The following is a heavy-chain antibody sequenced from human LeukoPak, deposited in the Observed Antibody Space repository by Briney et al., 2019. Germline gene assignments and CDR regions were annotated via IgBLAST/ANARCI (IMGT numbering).Heavy chain of an antibody. CDR3: ARGGNYYDSSGYSARADY. Sequence: ASVKVSCKASGYTFTSYGISWVRQAPGQGLEWMGWISAYNGNTNYAQKLQGRVTMTTDTSTSTAYMELRSLRSEDTAVYYCARGGNYYDSSGYSARADYWGQGTLVTVSS. D-gene: IGHD3-22*01. CDR2: ISAYNGNT. V-gene: IGHV1-18*01. J-gene: IGHJ4*02. CDR1: GYTFTSYG.